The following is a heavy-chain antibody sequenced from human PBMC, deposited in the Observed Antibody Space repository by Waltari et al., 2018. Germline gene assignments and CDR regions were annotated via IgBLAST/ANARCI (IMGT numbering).Heavy chain of an antibody. CDR2: INPNSGGT. CDR3: ARITMIVVARTEVDAFDI. CDR1: GYTFTGHY. D-gene: IGHD3-22*01. Sequence: QVQLVQSGAEVKKPGASVKVSCKASGYTFTGHYKPRVRQDPGQGLEWMGWINPNSGGTNYAQKFQGRVTMTRDTSISTAYMGLSRLRSDDTAVYYCARITMIVVARTEVDAFDIWGQGTMVTVSS. V-gene: IGHV1-2*02. J-gene: IGHJ3*02.